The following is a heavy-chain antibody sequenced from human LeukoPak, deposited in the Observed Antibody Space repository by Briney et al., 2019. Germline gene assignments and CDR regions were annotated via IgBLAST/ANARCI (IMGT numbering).Heavy chain of an antibody. J-gene: IGHJ6*02. V-gene: IGHV5-10-1*01. Sequence: GGALTVSCTGSGYSFTSYWVSWGRQMPGKSLEWVGRIDPSDSYTNYSPSFQGHVTISADKSISTAYLQWSSLKASDTAMYYCARHGGDLYYYYGMDVWGQGTTVTVSS. CDR3: ARHGGDLYYYYGMDV. D-gene: IGHD3-16*01. CDR1: GYSFTSYW. CDR2: IDPSDSYT.